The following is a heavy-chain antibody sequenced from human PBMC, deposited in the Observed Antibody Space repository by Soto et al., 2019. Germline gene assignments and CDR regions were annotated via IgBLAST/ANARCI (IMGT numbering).Heavy chain of an antibody. CDR1: GYTFTGYY. D-gene: IGHD2-15*01. J-gene: IGHJ4*02. CDR3: ARDTSICSGGSCYSGYDY. V-gene: IGHV1-2*04. Sequence: QVQLVQSGAEVKKPGASVKVSCKASGYTFTGYYMHWVRQAPGQGLEWMGWINPNSGGTNYAQKFQGWVTMTRDTFISTAYMELSRLRSDDTAVYYCARDTSICSGGSCYSGYDYWGQGTLVTVSS. CDR2: INPNSGGT.